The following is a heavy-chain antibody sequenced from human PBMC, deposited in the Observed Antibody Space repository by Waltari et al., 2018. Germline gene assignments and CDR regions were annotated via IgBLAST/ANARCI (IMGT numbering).Heavy chain of an antibody. CDR1: GYTFTDYG. CDR3: ARDRHLQGLFES. V-gene: IGHV1-3*01. Sequence: GAGVKKPGASVRVSCKASGYTFTDYGFHWVRQAPGQRPEWMGWINGGNGNTRYSQKFQDRITITRDTSASTAFMDLSSLRSEDTAVYFCARDRHLQGLFESWGQGTLVTVSS. J-gene: IGHJ4*02. CDR2: INGGNGNT.